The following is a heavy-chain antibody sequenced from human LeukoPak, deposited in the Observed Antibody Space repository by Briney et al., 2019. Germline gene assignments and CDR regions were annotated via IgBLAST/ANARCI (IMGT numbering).Heavy chain of an antibody. CDR2: ISSSSSCI. Sequence: GGSLRLSYAASGFTFSSYAMNWVRQAPGKGLEWVSSISSSSSCIYYADSVKGRFTISRDNAKNSLYLQMNSLRAEDTAVYYCARVASNDYGDYGLQNWYFDLWGRGTLVTVSS. V-gene: IGHV3-21*01. CDR3: ARVASNDYGDYGLQNWYFDL. CDR1: GFTFSSYA. D-gene: IGHD4-17*01. J-gene: IGHJ2*01.